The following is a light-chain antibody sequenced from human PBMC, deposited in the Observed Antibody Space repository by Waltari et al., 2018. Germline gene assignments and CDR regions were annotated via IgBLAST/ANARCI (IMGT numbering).Light chain of an antibody. V-gene: IGKV4-1*01. Sequence: DIVMTQSPDSLAVSLGERATINCKSSQSVLYSSNNKNYLTWYHQKPGKPPKLLFYWASTRESGVPDRFSGSASGTEFTLTISSLQAEDVAVYYCQQYYSAPYTFGQGTKLEIK. CDR1: QSVLYSSNNKNY. J-gene: IGKJ2*01. CDR3: QQYYSAPYT. CDR2: WAS.